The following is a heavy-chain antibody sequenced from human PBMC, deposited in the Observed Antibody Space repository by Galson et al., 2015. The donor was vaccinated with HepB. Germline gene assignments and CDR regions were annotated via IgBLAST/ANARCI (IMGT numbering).Heavy chain of an antibody. J-gene: IGHJ3*02. CDR2: IYSGGST. V-gene: IGHV3-66*02. Sequence: SLRLSCAASGFTVSSNYMSWVRQAPGKGLEWVSVIYSGGSTYYADSVKGRFTISRDNSKNTLYLQMNSLRAEDTAVYYCAREGYVVRGVISPYALDIWGQGTMVTVSS. CDR3: AREGYVVRGVISPYALDI. D-gene: IGHD3-10*01. CDR1: GFTVSSNY.